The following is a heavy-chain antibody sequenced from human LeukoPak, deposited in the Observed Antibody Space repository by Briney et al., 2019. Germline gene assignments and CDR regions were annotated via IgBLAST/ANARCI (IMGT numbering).Heavy chain of an antibody. CDR2: ISSSSSYI. D-gene: IGHD3-9*01. CDR3: ARFPRAGYWAQYWYFDL. J-gene: IGHJ2*01. CDR1: VFTFSSYS. V-gene: IGHV3-21*01. Sequence: GGSLRLSCVASVFTFSSYSMNWVRQAPGKGLEWVSSISSSSSYIYYADPVKGRFTISRDNAKNSLYLQMNSLRAEDTAVYYCARFPRAGYWAQYWYFDLWGRGTLVTVSS.